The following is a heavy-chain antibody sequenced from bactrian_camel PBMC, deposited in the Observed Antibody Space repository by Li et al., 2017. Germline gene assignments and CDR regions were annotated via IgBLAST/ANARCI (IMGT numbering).Heavy chain of an antibody. CDR1: GFPFDDYA. D-gene: IGHD3*01. V-gene: IGHV3-1*01. CDR3: ATSSRAPWRASMVYYEYNY. J-gene: IGHJ4*01. Sequence: VQLVESGGGSVQPGGSLRLSCAASGFPFDDYAMAWIRQAPGKGLEWVSEINWSGDSTNYADSVKGQFTVSRDNAKNTVYLQMNSLRPEDTAEYYCATSSRAPWRASMVYYEYNYWGQGTQVTVS. CDR2: INWSGDST.